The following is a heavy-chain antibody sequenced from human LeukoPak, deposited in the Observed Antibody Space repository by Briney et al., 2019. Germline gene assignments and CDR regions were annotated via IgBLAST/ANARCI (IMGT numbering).Heavy chain of an antibody. CDR2: VSGSGSRT. CDR1: GFTFITYA. V-gene: IGHV3-23*01. D-gene: IGHD3-10*01. Sequence: GGSLRLSCAASGFTFITYAMSWVRQPPGKGLEWVSTVSGSGSRTYYADSVKGRFTISRDNSKNTLFLQMDSLRAEDTAVYYCARRFGEGEFDYWGQGTLVTVSS. CDR3: ARRFGEGEFDY. J-gene: IGHJ4*02.